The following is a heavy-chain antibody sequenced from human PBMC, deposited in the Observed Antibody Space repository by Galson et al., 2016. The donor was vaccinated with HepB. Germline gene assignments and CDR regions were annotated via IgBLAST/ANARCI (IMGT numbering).Heavy chain of an antibody. D-gene: IGHD2-2*01. Sequence: LRLSCAASGFTFINYAMTWVRQAPGKGLEWVSSISGRGGSTYYADSVKGRFTISRDNSKNTLYLQMNSLRAEDTALYFCAKCRSSDSTSCPNYWGQGTLVTVSS. CDR1: GFTFINYA. CDR2: ISGRGGST. V-gene: IGHV3-23*01. J-gene: IGHJ4*02. CDR3: AKCRSSDSTSCPNY.